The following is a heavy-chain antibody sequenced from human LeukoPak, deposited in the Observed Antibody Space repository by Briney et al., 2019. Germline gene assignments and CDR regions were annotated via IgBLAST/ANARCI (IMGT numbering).Heavy chain of an antibody. CDR2: ISYDGSKK. D-gene: IGHD2-2*02. Sequence: GGSLRLSCAASGFTFSSYAMDWVRQAPGKGLEWVAVISYDGSKKYYADSVKGRFTISRDNSKNTLYLQMNSLRAEDTAVYYCARDSGGCSSTSCYRGDWFAPWGQGTLVTVSS. CDR1: GFTFSSYA. CDR3: ARDSGGCSSTSCYRGDWFAP. V-gene: IGHV3-30*04. J-gene: IGHJ5*02.